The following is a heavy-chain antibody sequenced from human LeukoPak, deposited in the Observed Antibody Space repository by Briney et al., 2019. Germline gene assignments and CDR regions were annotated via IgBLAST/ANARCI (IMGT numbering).Heavy chain of an antibody. CDR1: GFTFSNYA. D-gene: IGHD2-15*01. J-gene: IGHJ4*02. CDR3: AKGSRSGGSYYFDY. V-gene: IGHV3-23*01. Sequence: PGGSLRLSCAASGFTFSNYAVGWVSQAPGKGLEWVSTFTGSGGSTSYADSVKGRFTISRDNSKNTLYLQMNSLRAEDTAVYYCAKGSRSGGSYYFDYWGQGTLVTVS. CDR2: FTGSGGST.